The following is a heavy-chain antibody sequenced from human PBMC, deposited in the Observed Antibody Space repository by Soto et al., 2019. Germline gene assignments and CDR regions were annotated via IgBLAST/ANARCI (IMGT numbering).Heavy chain of an antibody. J-gene: IGHJ4*02. D-gene: IGHD2-21*02. CDR1: GYSFTSYW. V-gene: IGHV5-51*01. Sequence: PGESLKISCKGSGYSFTSYWIGWVRQLPGKGLEWMGIIYPGDSDTRYSPSFQGQVIISADKSINTAYLQWSSLKASDTAMYYCARVHTVTAMGFDYWAQGTLVTVSS. CDR3: ARVHTVTAMGFDY. CDR2: IYPGDSDT.